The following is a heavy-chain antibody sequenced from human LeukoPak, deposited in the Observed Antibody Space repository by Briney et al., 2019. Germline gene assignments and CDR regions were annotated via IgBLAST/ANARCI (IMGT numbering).Heavy chain of an antibody. V-gene: IGHV3-21*01. CDR1: GFTFSSYS. Sequence: PGESLRLSCAASGFTFSSYSMNWVRQAPGKGLEWVSSISSSSSYIYYADSVKGRFTISRDNAKNSLYLQMNSLRAEDTAVYYCARAGAARPGYYYYYMDVWGKGTTVTVSS. CDR2: ISSSSSYI. J-gene: IGHJ6*03. CDR3: ARAGAARPGYYYYYMDV. D-gene: IGHD6-6*01.